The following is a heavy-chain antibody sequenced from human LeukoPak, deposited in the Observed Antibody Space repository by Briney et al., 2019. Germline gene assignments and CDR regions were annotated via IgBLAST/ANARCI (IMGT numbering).Heavy chain of an antibody. CDR3: ARELWFANAPGSWLDP. D-gene: IGHD3-10*01. V-gene: IGHV4-30-2*01. CDR2: IFHSGST. Sequence: SETLSLTCVVSGDSISSGAYSWSWIRQPPGKGLEWIGYIFHSGSTFYNTSLKSRVTISVDNSKNQFSLRLSSVTAADTAVYYCARELWFANAPGSWLDPWGQGTLVTVSS. J-gene: IGHJ5*02. CDR1: GDSISSGAYS.